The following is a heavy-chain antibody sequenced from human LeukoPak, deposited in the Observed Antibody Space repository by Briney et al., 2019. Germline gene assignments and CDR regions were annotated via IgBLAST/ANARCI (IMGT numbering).Heavy chain of an antibody. D-gene: IGHD2-15*01. J-gene: IGHJ4*02. Sequence: ASVKVSCKASGYTFTTYYMHWVRQAPGQGLEWMGVINPSGGSTNYAQKFQGRVTVTRDTSTSTVYMELNSLRSEDTAVYYCMRGGSASAGGYWGQGTLVTVSS. CDR2: INPSGGST. CDR3: MRGGSASAGGY. CDR1: GYTFTTYY. V-gene: IGHV1-46*01.